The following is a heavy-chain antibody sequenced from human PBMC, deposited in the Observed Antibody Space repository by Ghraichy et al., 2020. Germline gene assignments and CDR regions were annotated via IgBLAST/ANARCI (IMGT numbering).Heavy chain of an antibody. D-gene: IGHD3-16*02. CDR3: ARDERNDYVWGSYRFDY. CDR2: IKQDGSEK. V-gene: IGHV3-7*01. CDR1: GFTFSSYW. J-gene: IGHJ4*02. Sequence: GGSLRLSCAASGFTFSSYWMSWVRQAPGKGLEWVANIKQDGSEKYYVDSVKGRFTISRDNAKNSLYLQMNSLRAEDTAVYYCARDERNDYVWGSYRFDYWGQGPLVPVSS.